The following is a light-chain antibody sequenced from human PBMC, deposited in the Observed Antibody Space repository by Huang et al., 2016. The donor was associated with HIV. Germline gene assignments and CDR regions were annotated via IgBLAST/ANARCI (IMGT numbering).Light chain of an antibody. CDR2: ATS. V-gene: IGKV1-NL1*01. CDR3: QQYQSVPWT. Sequence: DIQMTQSPSSLSASVGDRVTIICRASQGISKSLAWYQQKPGKAPQLLLHATSKLESGVPSRFSGRGSGTHYTLTISTLQPEDLATYYCQQYQSVPWTFGQGTKVAI. J-gene: IGKJ1*01. CDR1: QGISKS.